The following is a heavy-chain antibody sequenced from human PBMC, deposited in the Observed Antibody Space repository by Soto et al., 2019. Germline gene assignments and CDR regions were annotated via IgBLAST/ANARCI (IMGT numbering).Heavy chain of an antibody. J-gene: IGHJ4*02. D-gene: IGHD6-19*01. CDR3: ATPGPSGWSSFDY. CDR1: GGSFSGYY. V-gene: IGHV4-34*01. Sequence: SETLSLTCAVYGGSFSGYYWSWIRQPPGKGLEWIGEINHSGSTNYNPSLKSRVTISVDTSKNQFSLKLSSVTAADTAVYYCATPGPSGWSSFDYWGQGTLVTVSS. CDR2: INHSGST.